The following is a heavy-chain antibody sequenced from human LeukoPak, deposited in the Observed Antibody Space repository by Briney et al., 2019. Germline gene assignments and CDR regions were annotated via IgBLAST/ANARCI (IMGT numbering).Heavy chain of an antibody. D-gene: IGHD3-22*01. J-gene: IGHJ3*02. Sequence: ASVKVSCKASGYTFTSYGISWVRQAPGQGLEWMGWISAYNGNTNYAQKLQGRVTMTTDTSTSTAYMELRSLRSDDTAVYYCARTLARDYYDSSGYVAFDIWGQGTMVTVSS. CDR1: GYTFTSYG. V-gene: IGHV1-18*01. CDR2: ISAYNGNT. CDR3: ARTLARDYYDSSGYVAFDI.